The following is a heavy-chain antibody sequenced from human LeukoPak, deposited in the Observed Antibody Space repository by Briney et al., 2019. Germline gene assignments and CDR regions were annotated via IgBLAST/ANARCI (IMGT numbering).Heavy chain of an antibody. CDR3: ARSPGGDFWSGYYTDAFDI. Sequence: SETLSLTCTVSGDSISSYYWSWIRQPPGKRLEWIGYIYYSGSTNYNPSLKSRVTISVDTSRNQFSLKLSSVTAADTAVYYCARSPGGDFWSGYYTDAFDIWGQGTMVTVSS. D-gene: IGHD3-3*01. V-gene: IGHV4-59*01. CDR2: IYYSGST. J-gene: IGHJ3*02. CDR1: GDSISSYY.